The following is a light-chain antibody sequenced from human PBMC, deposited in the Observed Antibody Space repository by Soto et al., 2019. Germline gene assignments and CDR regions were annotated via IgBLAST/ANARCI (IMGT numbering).Light chain of an antibody. J-gene: IGKJ1*01. CDR3: QHYNSYSEA. CDR1: QTISNW. V-gene: IGKV1-5*03. Sequence: DIQMTQFPSTLSGSVGDRVTITCRASQTISNWLAWYQQKPGKAPKLLIYKASTLKSGVPSRFSGSGSGTEFTLTISSLQPDDFATYYCQHYNSYSEAFGQGTKVDIK. CDR2: KAS.